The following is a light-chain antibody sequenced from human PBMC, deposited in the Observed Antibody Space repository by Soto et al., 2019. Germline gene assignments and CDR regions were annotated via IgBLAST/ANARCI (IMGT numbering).Light chain of an antibody. CDR3: GAFTSISTLVV. CDR1: SRDVGGYNY. Sequence: QSALTQPASVSGSPGQSITISCTGTSRDVGGYNYVSWYQQHPDRAPKVMIYEVSNRPSGVSNRFSGSKSGNTASLTISGGQCQDEADYYCGAFTSISTLVVFGAGTKLTVL. J-gene: IGLJ1*01. V-gene: IGLV2-14*01. CDR2: EVS.